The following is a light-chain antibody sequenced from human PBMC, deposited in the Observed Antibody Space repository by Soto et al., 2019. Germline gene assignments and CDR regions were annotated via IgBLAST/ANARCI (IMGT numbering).Light chain of an antibody. CDR2: DAS. CDR1: QSVSSY. J-gene: IGKJ4*01. V-gene: IGKV3-11*01. CDR3: QQHANWPLT. Sequence: VRTQSPVTLSVSPWEGATLSCRASQSVSSYLAWYQQKPGQAPRLLIYDASNRATGIPARFSGSGSGTDFTLTISSLEPEDFAVYYCQQHANWPLTFGGGTKVDIK.